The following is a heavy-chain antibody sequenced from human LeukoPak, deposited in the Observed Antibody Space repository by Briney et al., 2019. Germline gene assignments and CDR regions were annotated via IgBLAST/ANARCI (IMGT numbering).Heavy chain of an antibody. Sequence: SETLSLTCTVSGGSISTYYWYWIRQPPGKGLEWIGYIYDSGSTNYNPSLKSRVTISMDTSKNQFSLELSSVTAADTAVYYCARDGAPYSSGSPWFDPWGQGTLVTVSS. CDR1: GGSISTYY. D-gene: IGHD3-10*01. CDR2: IYDSGST. J-gene: IGHJ5*02. CDR3: ARDGAPYSSGSPWFDP. V-gene: IGHV4-59*01.